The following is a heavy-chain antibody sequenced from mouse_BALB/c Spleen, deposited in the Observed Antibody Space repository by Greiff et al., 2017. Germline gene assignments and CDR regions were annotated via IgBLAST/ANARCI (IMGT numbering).Heavy chain of an antibody. D-gene: IGHD2-2*01. V-gene: IGHV1-7*01. CDR2: INPSTGYT. Sequence: VQLQQSGAELAKPGASVKMSCKASGYTFTSYWMHWVKQRPGQGLEWIGYINPSTGYTEYNQKFKDKATLTADKSSSTAYMQLSSLTSEDSAVYYCARSREWFAYWGQGTTLTVSS. CDR1: GYTFTSYW. CDR3: ARSREWFAY. J-gene: IGHJ2*01.